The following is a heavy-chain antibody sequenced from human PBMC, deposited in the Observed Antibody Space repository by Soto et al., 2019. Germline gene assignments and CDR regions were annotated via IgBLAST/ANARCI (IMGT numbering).Heavy chain of an antibody. Sequence: PSETLSLTCAVYGGSFSGYYWSWIRQPPGKGLEWIGEINHSGSTNYNPSLKSRVTISVDTSKNQFSLKLSSVTAADTAVYYCARGLKRRQGNNWFDPWGQGTLVTVS. CDR1: GGSFSGYY. D-gene: IGHD6-25*01. CDR2: INHSGST. V-gene: IGHV4-34*01. J-gene: IGHJ5*02. CDR3: ARGLKRRQGNNWFDP.